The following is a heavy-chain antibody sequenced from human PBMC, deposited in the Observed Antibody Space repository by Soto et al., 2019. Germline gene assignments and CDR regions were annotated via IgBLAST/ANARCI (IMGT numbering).Heavy chain of an antibody. D-gene: IGHD3-22*01. CDR1: GFSFSTYS. CDR2: ITATGDRT. Sequence: PGGSLRLSCADSGFSFSTYSMSWVRQTPGKGLEWVSAITATGDRTYYADSVTGRFTISRDNSKKTHYLQMTSLRAEDTAIYYCATMNGYFAYWGQGTPVTVSS. J-gene: IGHJ4*02. CDR3: ATMNGYFAY. V-gene: IGHV3-23*01.